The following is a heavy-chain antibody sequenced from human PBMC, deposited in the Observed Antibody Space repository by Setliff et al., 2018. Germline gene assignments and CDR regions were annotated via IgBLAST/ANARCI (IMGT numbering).Heavy chain of an antibody. D-gene: IGHD3-3*01. Sequence: PSETLSLTCTVSGDSISSRRNYWGWFRQPAGKELEWIGQIYTSWSTNYNPSLKSRVTISLDTSKNLFSLSLTSVTAEDTAVYYCARMSGFQYIDVWDKGTTVTVSS. J-gene: IGHJ6*03. CDR1: GDSISSRRNY. V-gene: IGHV4-61*09. CDR2: IYTSWST. CDR3: ARMSGFQYIDV.